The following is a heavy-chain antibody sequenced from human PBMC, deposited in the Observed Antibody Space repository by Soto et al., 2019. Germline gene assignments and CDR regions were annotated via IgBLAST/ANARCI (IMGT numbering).Heavy chain of an antibody. Sequence: EVQLLESGGGLVKPGGSLGLSCAASGFTFSKYAMSWVRLAPGKGLEWVSSISANGGITDYADSVEGRFTISRDNFQNILSLQMDSLRGDDTALYFCAKDKYTDSVRKVWFFNYWGRGTLVTVSS. CDR3: AKDKYTDSVRKVWFFNY. V-gene: IGHV3-23*01. J-gene: IGHJ2*01. CDR1: GFTFSKYA. D-gene: IGHD3-10*01. CDR2: ISANGGIT.